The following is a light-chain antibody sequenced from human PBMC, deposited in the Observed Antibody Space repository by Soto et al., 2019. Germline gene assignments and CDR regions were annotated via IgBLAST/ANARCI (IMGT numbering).Light chain of an antibody. CDR1: QDIAIY. CDR2: AAS. CDR3: QQLNDSPPIT. J-gene: IGKJ5*01. Sequence: IQLTQSPSSLSASVGDRVTITCRASQDIAIYLAWYQQKPGEAPKLLIYAASTLYGGVPSRFSGSGSGTEFTLTISSLQPEDFATYYCQQLNDSPPITFGQGTRLEIK. V-gene: IGKV1-9*01.